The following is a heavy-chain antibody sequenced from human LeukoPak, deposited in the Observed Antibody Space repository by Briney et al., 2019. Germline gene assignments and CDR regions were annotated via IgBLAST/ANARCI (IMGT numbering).Heavy chain of an antibody. V-gene: IGHV3-23*01. D-gene: IGHD6-6*01. CDR3: ARGLMGSSSSLDY. J-gene: IGHJ4*02. CDR1: GFTFSSYG. Sequence: PGGTLRLSCAASGFTFSSYGMSWVRQAPGKGLEWVSAISGSGGSTYYADSVKGRLTISRDNSKNTLYLQMNSLRPEDTAVYYCARGLMGSSSSLDYWGQGTLVTVSS. CDR2: ISGSGGST.